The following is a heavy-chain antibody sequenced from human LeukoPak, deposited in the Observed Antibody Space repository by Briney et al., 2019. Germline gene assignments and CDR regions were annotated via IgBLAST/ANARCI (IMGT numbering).Heavy chain of an antibody. CDR3: AKGRMTLYNNGMDV. CDR2: ISGSGSST. Sequence: GGSLRLSCAASGFTFSSYAMSWVRQAPGKGLEWVSGISGSGSSTYYADSVKGRFTISRDNSKSTLDLQMNSLRAEDTAVYYCAKGRMTLYNNGMDVWGQGTTVTVSS. D-gene: IGHD1-14*01. J-gene: IGHJ6*02. CDR1: GFTFSSYA. V-gene: IGHV3-23*01.